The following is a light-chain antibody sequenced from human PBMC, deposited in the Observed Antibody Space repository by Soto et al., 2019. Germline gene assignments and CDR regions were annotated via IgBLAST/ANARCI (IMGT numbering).Light chain of an antibody. J-gene: IGKJ2*01. CDR2: AAS. V-gene: IGKV3-20*01. CDR3: QQYVTSPYS. Sequence: EIVLTQSPGTLSLSPGERATLSCRASQSVKSSFLAWYQQRPGQAPRLLVYAASSRATGIPDRFSGGGSGTDFTLTISRLEPEDFAVYYCQQYVTSPYSFGQGTKLEIK. CDR1: QSVKSSF.